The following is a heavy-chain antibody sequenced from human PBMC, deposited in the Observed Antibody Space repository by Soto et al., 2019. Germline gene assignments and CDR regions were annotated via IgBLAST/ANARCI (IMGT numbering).Heavy chain of an antibody. CDR1: GGSISGYY. CDR2: INHSGST. Sequence: PSETLSLTCAVYGGSISGYYWSWIRKPPGKGLEWIGEINHSGSTNYNPSLKSRVTISVDTSKNQFSLKLSSVTTADTAVYYCARGRALLLWFGEYNWFDPWGQGTLVTVSS. D-gene: IGHD3-10*01. V-gene: IGHV4-34*01. J-gene: IGHJ5*02. CDR3: ARGRALLLWFGEYNWFDP.